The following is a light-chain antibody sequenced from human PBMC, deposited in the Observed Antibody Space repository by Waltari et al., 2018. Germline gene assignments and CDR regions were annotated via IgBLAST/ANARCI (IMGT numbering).Light chain of an antibody. CDR3: QQYYGSPYS. Sequence: DIVMTQSPDSLAVSLGERATINCKSSQSFLYSANNKNYLAWYQQKPGQPPRLLIYWASTRKSGVPDRFSGSGSGTDFTLTISSLQAEDVAVYYCQQYYGSPYSFGQGTKLGIK. J-gene: IGKJ2*03. V-gene: IGKV4-1*01. CDR1: QSFLYSANNKNY. CDR2: WAS.